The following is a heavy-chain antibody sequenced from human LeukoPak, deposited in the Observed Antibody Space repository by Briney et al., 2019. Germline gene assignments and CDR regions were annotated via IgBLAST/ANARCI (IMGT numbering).Heavy chain of an antibody. D-gene: IGHD1-1*01. CDR3: AGGMGYITDY. CDR2: IKQDGSEK. V-gene: IGHV3-7*01. Sequence: PGGSLRLSCVASAFTFSDNWMNWVRQAPGKGLEWVANIKQDGSEKKHENSVEGPFTISRDNARNSVYLQMNGLRDDDTAVYYCAGGMGYITDYWGQGILVTVSS. CDR1: AFTFSDNW. J-gene: IGHJ4*02.